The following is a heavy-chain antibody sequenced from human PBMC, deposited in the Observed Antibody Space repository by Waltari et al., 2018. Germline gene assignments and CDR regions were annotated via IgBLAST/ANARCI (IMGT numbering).Heavy chain of an antibody. Sequence: QVQLVQSGAEVKTPGASVQVSCKVSGYTLPELSMHWVRQAPGKGLEWLGGCEHEEGETIYAQKVQGRGTMTEDTSTDTAYMELSSVRSEDTAVYDGVRNRGFDYWGQGTLVTVSS. CDR3: VRNRGFDY. J-gene: IGHJ4*02. CDR1: GYTLPELS. CDR2: CEHEEGET. V-gene: IGHV1-24*01. D-gene: IGHD1-1*01.